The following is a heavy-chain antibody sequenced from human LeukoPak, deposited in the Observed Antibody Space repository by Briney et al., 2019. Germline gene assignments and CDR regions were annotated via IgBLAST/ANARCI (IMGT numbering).Heavy chain of an antibody. Sequence: GGPRSLSCAASGFTFSSYSMIWVRQPPGKGVEWVSYISNSNSNKYYADAAQDRFTITRDNAKNSVYLQMKSRRAEETAVYYCARDLVGVSDYYYYYYMDVWGKGTTVTVSS. J-gene: IGHJ6*03. D-gene: IGHD3-16*01. CDR3: ARDLVGVSDYYYYYYMDV. CDR1: GFTFSSYS. CDR2: ISNSNSNK. V-gene: IGHV3-48*04.